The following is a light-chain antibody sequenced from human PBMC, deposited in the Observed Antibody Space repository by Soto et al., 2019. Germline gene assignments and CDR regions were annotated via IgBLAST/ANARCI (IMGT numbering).Light chain of an antibody. Sequence: DIQMTQSPSSLSASVGDRVTITCRASQSISSYLNWYQQKPGKAPKLLIYAASSLQSGVPSRFSGSGSGTDFTLTISSLQPEDFATYYCQQYESYSPWTFGQGTKVEIK. CDR2: AAS. CDR3: QQYESYSPWT. V-gene: IGKV1-39*01. J-gene: IGKJ1*01. CDR1: QSISSY.